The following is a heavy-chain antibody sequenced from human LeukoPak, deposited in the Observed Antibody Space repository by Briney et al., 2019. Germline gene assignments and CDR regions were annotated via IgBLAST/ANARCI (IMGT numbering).Heavy chain of an antibody. V-gene: IGHV3-48*03. D-gene: IGHD3-22*01. CDR2: ISSSGSTI. J-gene: IGHJ3*02. CDR3: ASGIVADAFDI. Sequence: GGSLRLSCAASRFTFSSYEMNWVRQAPGKGLEWVSYISSSGSTIYYADSVKGRFTISRDNAKNSLYLQMNSLRAEDTAVYYCASGIVADAFDIWGQGTMVTVSS. CDR1: RFTFSSYE.